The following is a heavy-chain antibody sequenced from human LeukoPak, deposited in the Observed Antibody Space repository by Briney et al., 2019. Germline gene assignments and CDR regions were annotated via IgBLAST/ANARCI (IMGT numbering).Heavy chain of an antibody. J-gene: IGHJ4*02. D-gene: IGHD7-27*01. CDR1: GFTFSSYW. Sequence: PGGSLRLSCAASGFTFSSYWMSWVRQVPGKGLEWVASIKKDGSEKYYVDSVKGRFTMSRDNAKDSLYLEINSLRVEDTAVYYCARGSNWAFDYWGQGTLVTVSS. CDR2: IKKDGSEK. V-gene: IGHV3-7*04. CDR3: ARGSNWAFDY.